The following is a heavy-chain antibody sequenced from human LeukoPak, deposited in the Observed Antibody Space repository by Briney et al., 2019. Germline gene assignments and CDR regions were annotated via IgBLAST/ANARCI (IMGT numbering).Heavy chain of an antibody. Sequence: SETLSLTCTVSGGSISSDCRSWVRQPPGKGLEWIGHIAYSGSTIYNPSLKSRVTITLDTSKNLFSLKPTSVTAADTAVYYCARDYGGNSITFGIWGQGTMVTVSS. D-gene: IGHD4-23*01. V-gene: IGHV4-59*01. CDR1: GGSISSDC. CDR2: IAYSGST. J-gene: IGHJ3*02. CDR3: ARDYGGNSITFGI.